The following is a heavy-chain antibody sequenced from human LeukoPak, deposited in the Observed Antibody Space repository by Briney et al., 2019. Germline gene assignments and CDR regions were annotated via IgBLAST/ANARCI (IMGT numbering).Heavy chain of an antibody. CDR3: ARDSPDGSGTYYNDSPDY. CDR2: ISAYNGNT. J-gene: IGHJ4*02. D-gene: IGHD3-10*01. V-gene: IGHV1-18*01. Sequence: ASVNVSYKPSGYTFSSYGISWVRQAPGQGLEWMGWISAYNGNTNYRQKLQGRVTMTTDTFTGTAYMDLRSLRSDDTAIYYCARDSPDGSGTYYNDSPDYWGQGTLVTVSS. CDR1: GYTFSSYG.